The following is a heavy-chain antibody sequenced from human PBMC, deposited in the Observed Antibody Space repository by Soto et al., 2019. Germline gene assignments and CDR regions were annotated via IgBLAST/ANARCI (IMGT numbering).Heavy chain of an antibody. Sequence: GASVKVSCKVSGYTLTELSMHWVRQAPGKGLEWMGGFDPEDGETIYAQKFQGRVTMTEDTSTDTAYMELSSLRSEDTAVYYCATPPPMGQQLVRDYWGQGTLVTVS. CDR3: ATPPPMGQQLVRDY. CDR1: GYTLTELS. D-gene: IGHD6-13*01. CDR2: FDPEDGET. V-gene: IGHV1-24*01. J-gene: IGHJ4*02.